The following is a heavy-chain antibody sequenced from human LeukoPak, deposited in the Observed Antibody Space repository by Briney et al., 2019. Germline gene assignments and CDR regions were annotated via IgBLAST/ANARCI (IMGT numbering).Heavy chain of an antibody. Sequence: GGSLRLSCAASGFTFSSYSMNWVRQAPGKGLEWVSYISSSSSTIYYADSVKGRFTISRDNAKNSLYLQMNSLRAEDTAVYYCAKLPPAAGVHNWGQGTLVTVSS. CDR3: AKLPPAAGVHN. D-gene: IGHD6-13*01. CDR1: GFTFSSYS. V-gene: IGHV3-48*04. J-gene: IGHJ4*02. CDR2: ISSSSSTI.